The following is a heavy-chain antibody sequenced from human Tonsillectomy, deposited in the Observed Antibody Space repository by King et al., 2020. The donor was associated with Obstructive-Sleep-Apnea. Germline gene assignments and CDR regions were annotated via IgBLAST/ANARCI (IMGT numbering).Heavy chain of an antibody. Sequence: VQLEESGGGVIQPGRSLRLSCAASGFTFSSYTMHWVRQAPGKGLEWVAVISYDGSNQYYADSVKGRFTISRDNSKNTLFLQMNSLRAEDTAVYYCARENYGDYVENYYFDYWGQGTLVTVSS. V-gene: IGHV3-30*04. J-gene: IGHJ4*02. CDR2: ISYDGSNQ. CDR1: GFTFSSYT. CDR3: ARENYGDYVENYYFDY. D-gene: IGHD4-17*01.